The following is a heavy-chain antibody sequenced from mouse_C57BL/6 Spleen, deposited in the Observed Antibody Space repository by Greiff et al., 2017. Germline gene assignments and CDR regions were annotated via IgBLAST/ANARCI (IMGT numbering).Heavy chain of an antibody. J-gene: IGHJ4*01. V-gene: IGHV1-54*01. D-gene: IGHD1-1*01. Sequence: QVQLQQSGAELVRPGTSVKVSCKASGYAFTNYLIEWVKQRPGQGLEWIGVINPGSGGTNYNEKFKGKATLTADKSSSTAYMQLSSLTSEDSAVYFCARGEYGSSLYAMDYWGQGTSVTVSS. CDR3: ARGEYGSSLYAMDY. CDR2: INPGSGGT. CDR1: GYAFTNYL.